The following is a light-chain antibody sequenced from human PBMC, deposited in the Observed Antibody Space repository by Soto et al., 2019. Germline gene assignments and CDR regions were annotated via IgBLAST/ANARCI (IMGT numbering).Light chain of an antibody. V-gene: IGKV3-15*01. J-gene: IGKJ1*01. CDR2: GAS. CDR1: QSVGSN. CDR3: QQYNNWPPDRT. Sequence: EIVMTQSPATLSVSPGERATLSCRASQSVGSNLAWYQQKPGQAPRLLIYGASTRATGTPARFSGSGSGTECTLTISSLQSEDFAIYVCQQYNNWPPDRTFGQGTKVEIK.